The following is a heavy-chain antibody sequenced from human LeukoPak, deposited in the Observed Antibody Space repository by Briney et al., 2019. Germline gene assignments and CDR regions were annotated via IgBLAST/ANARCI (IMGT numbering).Heavy chain of an antibody. CDR2: LSPTRFYK. CDR1: GFTFRSYT. CDR3: ARGRTTFSYYVSTGFGHDS. Sequence: PGGSLRLSCAASGFTFRSYTMNWVRQAPGKGLEWVSSLSPTRFYKYHADSLKGRFTISRDNAENSLYLQMNSLRVEDTAVYFCARGRTTFSYYVSTGFGHDSWGQGTLVTVSS. D-gene: IGHD3-22*01. J-gene: IGHJ4*02. V-gene: IGHV3-21*01.